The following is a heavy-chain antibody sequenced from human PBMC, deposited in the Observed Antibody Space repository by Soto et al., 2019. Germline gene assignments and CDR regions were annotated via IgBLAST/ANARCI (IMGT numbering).Heavy chain of an antibody. CDR1: GYTFTSYD. CDR2: MNPNSGNT. CDR3: ARGSRGGYYYYGMDV. D-gene: IGHD3-16*01. Sequence: ASVKVSCQASGYTFTSYDINWVRQATGQGLEWMGWMNPNSGNTGYAQKFQGRVTMTRNTSISTAYMELSSLRSEDTAVYYCARGSRGGYYYYGMDVWGQGTTVTVSS. V-gene: IGHV1-8*01. J-gene: IGHJ6*02.